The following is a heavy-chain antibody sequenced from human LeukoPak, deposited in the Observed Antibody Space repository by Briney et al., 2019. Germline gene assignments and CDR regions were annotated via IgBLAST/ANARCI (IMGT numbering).Heavy chain of an antibody. CDR2: IYYSGST. D-gene: IGHD2-2*01. Sequence: SETLSLTCTVSGGSVSSGSYYWNWIRQPPGKGLEWIGHIYYSGSTNYNPSLESRVTISVDTSKNQFSLKLSSVIAADTAVYYCARDRREYCSDTSCYPQNYFDYWGQGTLVTVSS. CDR1: GGSVSSGSYY. J-gene: IGHJ4*02. V-gene: IGHV4-61*01. CDR3: ARDRREYCSDTSCYPQNYFDY.